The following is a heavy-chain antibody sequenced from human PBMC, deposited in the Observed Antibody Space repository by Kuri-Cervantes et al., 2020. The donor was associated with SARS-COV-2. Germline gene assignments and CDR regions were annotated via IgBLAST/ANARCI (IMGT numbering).Heavy chain of an antibody. Sequence: GGSLRLSCEASGFTFSSYSMHWVRQAPGKGLEWVAVISYDGSNKYYADSVKVRFTISRDNSKNTLYLQMNILRAEDTAVYYCAKDLCGGDCPPLDYWGQGTLVTVSS. CDR2: ISYDGSNK. CDR3: AKDLCGGDCPPLDY. CDR1: GFTFSSYS. V-gene: IGHV3-30*18. J-gene: IGHJ4*02. D-gene: IGHD2-21*01.